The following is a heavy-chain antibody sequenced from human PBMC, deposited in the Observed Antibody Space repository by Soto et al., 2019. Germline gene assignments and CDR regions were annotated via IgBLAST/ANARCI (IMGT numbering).Heavy chain of an antibody. V-gene: IGHV3-15*01. CDR3: TTSDGRWFGELLTY. CDR1: GFTFSNAW. D-gene: IGHD3-10*01. CDR2: IKSKTDGGTT. Sequence: GGSLRLSCAASGFTFSNAWMSWVRQAPGKGLEWVGRIKSKTDGGTTDYAAPVKGRFTISRDDSKNTLYLQMNSLKTEDTAVYYCTTSDGRWFGELLTYWGQGTLVTVSS. J-gene: IGHJ4*02.